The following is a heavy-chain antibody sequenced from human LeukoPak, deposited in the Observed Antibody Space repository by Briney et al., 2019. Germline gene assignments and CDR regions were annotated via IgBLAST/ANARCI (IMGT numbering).Heavy chain of an antibody. CDR3: AKDSLAGGNHFDY. D-gene: IGHD4-23*01. CDR2: IWYDGSNQ. Sequence: GGSLRLSCAASGFTFSSYGMHWVRQAPGKGLEWVAVIWYDGSNQYYADSVKGRFTISRDNSKNTLYLQMNSLRAEDTAVYYCAKDSLAGGNHFDYWGQGTLVTVSS. CDR1: GFTFSSYG. V-gene: IGHV3-33*06. J-gene: IGHJ4*02.